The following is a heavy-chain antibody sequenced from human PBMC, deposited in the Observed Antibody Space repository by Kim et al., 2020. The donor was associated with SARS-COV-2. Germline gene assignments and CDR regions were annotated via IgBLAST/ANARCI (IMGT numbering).Heavy chain of an antibody. CDR3: ARDGHGLDV. CDR2: SSMI. Sequence: SSMIYYEDSVKGRFTISRDDVKNFLFLQMNSLRDEDTAVYYCARDGHGLDVWGQGTTVIVSS. J-gene: IGHJ6*02. V-gene: IGHV3-48*02.